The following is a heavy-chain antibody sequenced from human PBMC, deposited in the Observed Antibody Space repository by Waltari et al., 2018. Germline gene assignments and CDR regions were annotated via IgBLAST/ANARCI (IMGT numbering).Heavy chain of an antibody. CDR2: ISGTGGST. CDR3: ATRGTYYKFDY. D-gene: IGHD1-26*01. J-gene: IGHJ4*02. V-gene: IGHV3-23*04. CDR1: GFTFSSYA. Sequence: EVQLVESGGDLVQPGGSLRLSCAASGFTFSSYAMSWVRQAPGKGLEGVSAISGTGGSTYYADSVKGRFTISRDNSKNTLYLQMNSLRAEDAAVYYCATRGTYYKFDYWGQGSLVTVSS.